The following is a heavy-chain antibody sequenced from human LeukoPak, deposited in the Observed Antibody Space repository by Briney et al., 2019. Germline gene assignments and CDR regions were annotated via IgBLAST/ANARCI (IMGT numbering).Heavy chain of an antibody. V-gene: IGHV3-21*01. Sequence: PGGSLRLSCAASGVTFTSYTMTWVRQAPGKGLEWVSSIDSSTTAITYADSVQGRFTISRDNAMNSLYLQMNSLRAEDTAVYYCAIVYNYGSIFDFWGQGILVTVSS. J-gene: IGHJ4*02. D-gene: IGHD5-18*01. CDR3: AIVYNYGSIFDF. CDR1: GVTFTSYT. CDR2: IDSSTTAI.